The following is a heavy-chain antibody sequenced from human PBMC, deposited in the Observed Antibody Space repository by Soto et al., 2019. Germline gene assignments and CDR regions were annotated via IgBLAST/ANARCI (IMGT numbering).Heavy chain of an antibody. J-gene: IGHJ6*02. D-gene: IGHD3-22*01. CDR1: GYSFTSYW. Sequence: PGESLKISCKGSGYSFTSYWITWVRRVPGKGLEWMGRIDPSDSYINYSPSFQGHVTISADKSISTAYLQWSSLKASDTAMYYCARVSGYPNYYGMDVWGQGTTVTVSS. CDR2: IDPSDSYI. V-gene: IGHV5-10-1*01. CDR3: ARVSGYPNYYGMDV.